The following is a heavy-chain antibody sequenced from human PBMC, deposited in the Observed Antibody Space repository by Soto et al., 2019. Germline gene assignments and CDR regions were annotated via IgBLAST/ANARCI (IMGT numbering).Heavy chain of an antibody. CDR3: ARGMTTVTNNWFDP. D-gene: IGHD4-4*01. J-gene: IGHJ5*02. CDR2: IYHSGST. Sequence: LSLTCAVSGGSISSGGYSWSWIRQPPGKGLEWIGYIYHSGSTYYNPSLKSRVTISVDRSKNQFSLKLSSVTAADTAVYYCARGMTTVTNNWFDPWGQGTLVTVSS. CDR1: GGSISSGGYS. V-gene: IGHV4-30-2*01.